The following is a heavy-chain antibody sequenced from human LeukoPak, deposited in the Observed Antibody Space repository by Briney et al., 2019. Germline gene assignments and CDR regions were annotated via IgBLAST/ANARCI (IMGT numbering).Heavy chain of an antibody. CDR1: GFTFSDYY. V-gene: IGHV3-11*01. Sequence: GGSLRLSCAASGFTFSDYYMSWIRQAPGKGLEWVSYISSSGSTIYYADSVKGRFTISRDNAKNSLYLQMNSLRAEDTAVYYCARELHLGNWYFDLWGRGTLVTVSS. CDR2: ISSSGSTI. CDR3: ARELHLGNWYFDL. J-gene: IGHJ2*01. D-gene: IGHD1-14*01.